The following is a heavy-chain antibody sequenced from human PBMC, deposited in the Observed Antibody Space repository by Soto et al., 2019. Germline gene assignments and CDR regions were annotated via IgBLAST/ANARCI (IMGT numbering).Heavy chain of an antibody. D-gene: IGHD6-6*01. Sequence: GGSLRLSCAASGFTFDDYAMHWVRQAPGKGLEWVSGISWNSGSIGYADSVKGRFTISRDNAKNSLYLQMNSLRAEDTALYYCAKERVGSSEEYYYYYMDVWGKGTTVTVSS. CDR1: GFTFDDYA. V-gene: IGHV3-9*01. J-gene: IGHJ6*03. CDR3: AKERVGSSEEYYYYYMDV. CDR2: ISWNSGSI.